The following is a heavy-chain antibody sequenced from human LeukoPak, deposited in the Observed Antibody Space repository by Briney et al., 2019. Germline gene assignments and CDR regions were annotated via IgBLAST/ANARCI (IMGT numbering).Heavy chain of an antibody. J-gene: IGHJ4*02. V-gene: IGHV3-30-3*01. D-gene: IGHD5-18*01. CDR2: ISYDGSNK. Sequence: GGSLRLSCAASGFTFSSYAMHWVRQAPGKGLEWVAVISYDGSNKYYADSVKGRFTISRDNSKDTLYLQMNSLRAEDTAVYYCARDPSGYSDLDYWGQGTLVTVSS. CDR1: GFTFSSYA. CDR3: ARDPSGYSDLDY.